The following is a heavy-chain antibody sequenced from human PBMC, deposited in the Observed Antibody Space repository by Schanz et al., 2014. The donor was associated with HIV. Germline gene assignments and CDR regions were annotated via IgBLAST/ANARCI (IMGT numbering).Heavy chain of an antibody. CDR2: ISYDGRNK. CDR3: AKDRNQYDSRYIGKGNYYYYYGMDV. Sequence: QVQLVESGGGVVQPGRSLRLSCEASGFTFNNYGMHWVRQAPGKGLEWVAVISYDGRNKYFADSVKGRFTISRDNSKNTLYLQMKSPRAADTAVYYCAKDRNQYDSRYIGKGNYYYYYGMDVWGQGTTVTVSS. J-gene: IGHJ6*02. D-gene: IGHD3-22*01. V-gene: IGHV3-30*18. CDR1: GFTFNNYG.